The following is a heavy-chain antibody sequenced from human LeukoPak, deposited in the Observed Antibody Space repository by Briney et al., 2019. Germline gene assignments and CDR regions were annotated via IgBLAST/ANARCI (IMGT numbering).Heavy chain of an antibody. V-gene: IGHV4-4*02. CDR2: IWHSGYT. CDR1: GGSISKTNW. CDR3: ASRYNWNHFDY. Sequence: SGTLSLTCAVSGGSISKTNWWSWVRHSPGTGLEWIGEIWHSGYTNYNPSLKSRVTISVDTAKNQFSLRLTSVTAADTAIYYCASRYNWNHFDYWGHGTLVTVSS. D-gene: IGHD1-20*01. J-gene: IGHJ4*01.